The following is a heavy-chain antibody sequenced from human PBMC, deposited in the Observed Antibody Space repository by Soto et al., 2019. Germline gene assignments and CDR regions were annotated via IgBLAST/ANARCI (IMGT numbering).Heavy chain of an antibody. Sequence: GGSLRLSCEASGFTFSRVSMNWVRQAPGKGLEWVSSASASGSGTYYADSVKGRFTISRDNSKNTLFLHMTNLRAGDTALYFCAKGRPGVAAAPDYWGQGTLVTVSS. J-gene: IGHJ4*02. CDR2: ASASGSGT. CDR3: AKGRPGVAAAPDY. D-gene: IGHD2-21*01. CDR1: GFTFSRVS. V-gene: IGHV3-23*01.